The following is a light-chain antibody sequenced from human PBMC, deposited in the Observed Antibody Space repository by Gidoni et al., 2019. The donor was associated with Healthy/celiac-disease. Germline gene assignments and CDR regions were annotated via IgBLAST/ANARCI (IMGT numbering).Light chain of an antibody. Sequence: DIVLTQHPATLSLSPGERATLSCRASQSVSSYLAWYQQKPGQAPRLLIYDASNRATGIPARFSGSGSGTDFTLTISSLEPEDFAVYYCQQRSNWPLTFGGGTKVEIK. J-gene: IGKJ4*01. CDR2: DAS. CDR3: QQRSNWPLT. CDR1: QSVSSY. V-gene: IGKV3-11*01.